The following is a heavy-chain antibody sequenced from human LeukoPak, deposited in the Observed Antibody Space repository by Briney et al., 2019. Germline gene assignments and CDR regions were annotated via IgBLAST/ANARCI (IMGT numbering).Heavy chain of an antibody. V-gene: IGHV3-21*01. D-gene: IGHD3-10*01. Sequence: GGSLRLSCAASGFTFSSYSMNWVRQAPGKGLEWVSSISSSSTYIYYADSVKGRFTISRDNAKNSLYLQMNSLRAEDTAVYYCAKGLLWFGELTRDAFDIWGQGTLVTVSS. CDR2: ISSSSTYI. CDR1: GFTFSSYS. J-gene: IGHJ4*02. CDR3: AKGLLWFGELTRDAFDI.